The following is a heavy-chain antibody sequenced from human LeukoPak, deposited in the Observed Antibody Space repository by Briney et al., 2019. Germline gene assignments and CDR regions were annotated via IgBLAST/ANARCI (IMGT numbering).Heavy chain of an antibody. CDR3: AAVVPAVMGYFDY. CDR2: IIPIFGTA. D-gene: IGHD2-2*01. J-gene: IGHJ4*02. V-gene: IGHV1-69*13. Sequence: SVKISCKASGGTFSSYALSWVRQAPGQGLEWMGGIIPIFGTANYAQKFQGRVTITADESTGTAYMELSSLRSEDTAVYYCAAVVPAVMGYFDYWGQGTLVTVSS. CDR1: GGTFSSYA.